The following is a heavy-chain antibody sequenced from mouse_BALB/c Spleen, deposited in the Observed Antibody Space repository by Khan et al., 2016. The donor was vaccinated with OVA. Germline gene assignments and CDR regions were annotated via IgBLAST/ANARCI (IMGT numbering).Heavy chain of an antibody. D-gene: IGHD2-3*01. J-gene: IGHJ2*01. CDR1: GYTFTDYA. Sequence: QIQLVQSGPELVRPGVSVKISCKGSGYTFTDYAMYWVKQSHAKNLEWIGLISTYSGNTNYNQKFKGKATMTVDKSSSTAYMELARLTSEDSAIYYWARPAYDGYYDYWGQGTTLTVSS. CDR2: ISTYSGNT. CDR3: ARPAYDGYYDY. V-gene: IGHV1S137*01.